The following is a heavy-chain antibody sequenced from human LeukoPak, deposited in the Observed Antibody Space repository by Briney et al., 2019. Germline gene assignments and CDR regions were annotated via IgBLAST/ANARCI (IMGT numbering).Heavy chain of an antibody. Sequence: GGSLRLSCAASGITFNNYWLHWVRQAPGKGLVWVSRIDTDGSGTIYADSAKGRFTISRDNAKNTLYLQMTSLRAEDTAVYYCARGGFSSGLDYWGQGILVTVSS. J-gene: IGHJ4*02. CDR2: IDTDGSGT. CDR3: ARGGFSSGLDY. D-gene: IGHD6-19*01. V-gene: IGHV3-74*01. CDR1: GITFNNYW.